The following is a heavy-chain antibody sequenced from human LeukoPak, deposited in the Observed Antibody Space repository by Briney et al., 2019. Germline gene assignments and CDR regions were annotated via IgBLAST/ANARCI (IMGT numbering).Heavy chain of an antibody. V-gene: IGHV1-46*01. CDR3: ARAGTVEMTPLDY. CDR2: INPSGGST. J-gene: IGHJ4*02. D-gene: IGHD5-24*01. CDR1: GCTFTSYY. Sequence: EASVKVSCKASGCTFTSYYMHWVRQAPGQGLEWMGIINPSGGSTSYAQKFQGRVTMTRDTSISTAYMELSRLRSDDTAVYYCARAGTVEMTPLDYWGQGTLVTVSS.